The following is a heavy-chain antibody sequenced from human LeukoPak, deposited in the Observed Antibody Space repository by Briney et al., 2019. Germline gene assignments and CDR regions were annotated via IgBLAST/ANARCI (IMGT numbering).Heavy chain of an antibody. J-gene: IGHJ4*02. CDR1: GFTFSSYA. V-gene: IGHV3-23*01. Sequence: GGSLRLSRAASGFTFSSYAMSWVRQAPGKGLEWVSAISGSGGSTYYADSAKGRFTISRDNSKNTLYLQMNSLRAEDTAVYYCANLDSSGYYSSTESRDFDYWGQGTLVTVSS. CDR3: ANLDSSGYYSSTESRDFDY. CDR2: ISGSGGST. D-gene: IGHD3-22*01.